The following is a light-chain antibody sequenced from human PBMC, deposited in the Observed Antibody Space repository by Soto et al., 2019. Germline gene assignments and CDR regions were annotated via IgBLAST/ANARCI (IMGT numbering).Light chain of an antibody. CDR3: QQYNISPST. CDR2: DVS. V-gene: IGKV1-5*01. CDR1: QSFGSW. J-gene: IGKJ2*02. Sequence: DIQMTQSPSTLSASVGDRVTITCRASQSFGSWLAWYQQKPGKAPKLLIYDVSSLENGVPGRFSGSGSATEFTLTTTSLQPDDYATYYCQQYNISPSTFGQGTKVDIK.